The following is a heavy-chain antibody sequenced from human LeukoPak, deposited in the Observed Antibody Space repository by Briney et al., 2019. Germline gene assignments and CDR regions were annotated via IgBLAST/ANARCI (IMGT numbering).Heavy chain of an antibody. CDR3: ARQSGSYGGRIDY. CDR1: GGSISRDSHY. CDR2: MFYRGST. Sequence: PSDTLSLTCTVSGGSISRDSHYSGGLRQPPGKGPEGIGSMFYRGSTYYNPSLKSRVTISVDTSKKQFSLKLNSVTAADTAVYYCARQSGSYGGRIDYSGQGTLVTVSS. D-gene: IGHD1-26*01. J-gene: IGHJ4*02. V-gene: IGHV4-39*01.